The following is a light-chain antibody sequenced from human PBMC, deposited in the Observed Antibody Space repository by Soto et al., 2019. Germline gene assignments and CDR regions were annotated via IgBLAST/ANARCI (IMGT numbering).Light chain of an antibody. CDR1: QVIMNN. Sequence: VIWMTQSPSLISASAGDRVTITCRTSQVIMNNLVWYQQKPGKAPELLIYAASTLHSGVPSRFSGSGSGTDFTLTINSLQSEDFATYYCQQHYLFPYTFGQGTKLEI. J-gene: IGKJ2*01. CDR3: QQHYLFPYT. V-gene: IGKV1D-8*01. CDR2: AAS.